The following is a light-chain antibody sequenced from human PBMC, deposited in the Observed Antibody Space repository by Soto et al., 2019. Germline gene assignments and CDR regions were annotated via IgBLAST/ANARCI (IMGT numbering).Light chain of an antibody. Sequence: EIVLTQSPGTLSLSPGERATLSCTASQSVSSSYLAWYQQKPGQAPRLLIYGASSRATGIPDRFSGSGTGTEFTLTISRLEPEDFALFYCQQYGSSPWTFGQRTKVEIK. CDR2: GAS. CDR3: QQYGSSPWT. V-gene: IGKV3-20*01. J-gene: IGKJ1*01. CDR1: QSVSSSY.